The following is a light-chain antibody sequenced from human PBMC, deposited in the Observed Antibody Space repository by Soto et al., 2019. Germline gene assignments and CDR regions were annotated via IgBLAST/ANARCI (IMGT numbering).Light chain of an antibody. CDR1: QSVSTW. Sequence: DIQMTQSPSTLSASVGDRVTITCRPSQSVSTWLAWYQQKPGEAPNLLIYEASRLQSGVPSRFSGSASGREFTLTITNLQPDDVDTYYCQQYNDHQWTLRQGTKVHIK. J-gene: IGKJ1*01. CDR3: QQYNDHQWT. CDR2: EAS. V-gene: IGKV1-5*01.